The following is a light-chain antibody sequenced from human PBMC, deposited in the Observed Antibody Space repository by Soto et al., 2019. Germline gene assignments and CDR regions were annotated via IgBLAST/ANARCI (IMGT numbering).Light chain of an antibody. V-gene: IGLV1-44*01. CDR3: AAWDDSLNGFYV. CDR1: SSNIGSNT. J-gene: IGLJ1*01. CDR2: RNN. Sequence: QSVLTQPPSASGTPGQRVTISCSGSSSNIGSNTVNWYQQLPGTAPKLLIYRNNQRPSGVPDRFSGSKSGTSASLAISGLQSEDEADYYCAAWDDSLNGFYVFGTGTKLTVL.